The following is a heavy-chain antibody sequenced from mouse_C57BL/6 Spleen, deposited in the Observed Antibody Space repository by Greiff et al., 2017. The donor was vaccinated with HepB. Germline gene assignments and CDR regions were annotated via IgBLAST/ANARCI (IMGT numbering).Heavy chain of an antibody. Sequence: VQLQQSGPELVKPGASVKISCKASGYAFSSSWMNWVKQRPGKGLEWIGRIYPGDGDTNYNGKFKGKATLTADKSSSTAYMQLSSLTAEDSAVYCCARGLRLDYWGQGTTLTVSS. CDR2: IYPGDGDT. J-gene: IGHJ2*01. D-gene: IGHD3-2*02. CDR1: GYAFSSSW. CDR3: ARGLRLDY. V-gene: IGHV1-82*01.